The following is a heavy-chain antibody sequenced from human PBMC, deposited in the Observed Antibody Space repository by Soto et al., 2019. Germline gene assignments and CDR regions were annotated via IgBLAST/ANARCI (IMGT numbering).Heavy chain of an antibody. V-gene: IGHV6-1*01. CDR1: GDSVSSNSAA. J-gene: IGHJ6*02. CDR2: AYYRSQWYY. Sequence: SQTLSLTCAISGDSVSSNSAAWNWIRQSPSRGLEWLGRAYYRSQWYYDSAVSVRSRITVIPDTSTNQFSLQLNSVTPEDTAVYYCTIHKGDSRTNTGMDVRGLGAAVPVSS. CDR3: TIHKGDSRTNTGMDV. D-gene: IGHD2-21*02.